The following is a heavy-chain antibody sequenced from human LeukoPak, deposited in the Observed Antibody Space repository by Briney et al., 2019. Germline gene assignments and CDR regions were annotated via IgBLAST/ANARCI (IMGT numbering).Heavy chain of an antibody. CDR2: INPSGGST. CDR3: ARGILIAAAGTSCFDY. Sequence: ASVKVSCKASGYTFTSYYMHWVHQAPGQGLEWMGIINPSGGSTSYAQKFQGRVTMTRDTSTSTVYMELSSLRSEDTAVYYCARGILIAAAGTSCFDYWGQGTLVTVSS. J-gene: IGHJ4*02. V-gene: IGHV1-46*01. D-gene: IGHD6-13*01. CDR1: GYTFTSYY.